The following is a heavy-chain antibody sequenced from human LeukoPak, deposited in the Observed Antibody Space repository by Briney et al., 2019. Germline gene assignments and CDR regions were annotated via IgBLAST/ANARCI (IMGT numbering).Heavy chain of an antibody. CDR1: GFTFSSYA. V-gene: IGHV3-23*01. J-gene: IGHJ4*02. D-gene: IGHD1-26*01. Sequence: GGSLRLSCAASGFTFSSYAMGWVRQAPGKGLEWVSTISGRGSDTYYADSVKGRFTVSRDNAKNSLYLQMDRLTVEDTAVYYCASFSGTDGLDNWGQGTLVTVSS. CDR2: ISGRGSDT. CDR3: ASFSGTDGLDN.